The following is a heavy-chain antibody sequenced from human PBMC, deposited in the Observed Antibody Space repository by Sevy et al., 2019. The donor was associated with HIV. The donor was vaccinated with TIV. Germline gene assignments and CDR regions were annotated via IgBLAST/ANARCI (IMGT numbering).Heavy chain of an antibody. V-gene: IGHV3-7*03. D-gene: IGHD3-22*01. Sequence: GGSLRLSCAASEFTFSYYWMTWVRQAPGKGLEWVANIKQDGSEKYYVDSVKGRFTISRDNAKNSLYLQMNSRRAEDPPMYYWAGRDFYSSSPAGMDVWGQGTTVTVSS. J-gene: IGHJ6*02. CDR1: EFTFSYYW. CDR2: IKQDGSEK. CDR3: AGRDFYSSSPAGMDV.